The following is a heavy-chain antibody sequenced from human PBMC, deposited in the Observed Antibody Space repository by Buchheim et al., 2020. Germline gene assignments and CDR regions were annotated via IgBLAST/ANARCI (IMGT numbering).Heavy chain of an antibody. CDR2: IYYSWST. D-gene: IGHD2-2*01. Sequence: QVQLQESGPGLVKPSQTLSLTCTVSGGSISSGGYYWSWIRQHPGKGLEWIGYIYYSWSTYYNPSLKSRVTISVDTSNNQFSLKLSSVTAADTAVYYCARDNGYCSSTSCPSYYYYYYMDVWGKGTT. CDR1: GGSISSGGYY. CDR3: ARDNGYCSSTSCPSYYYYYYMDV. J-gene: IGHJ6*03. V-gene: IGHV4-31*03.